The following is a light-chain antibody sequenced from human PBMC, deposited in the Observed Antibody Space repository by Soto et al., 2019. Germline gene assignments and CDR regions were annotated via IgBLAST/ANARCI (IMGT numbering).Light chain of an antibody. V-gene: IGKV3-15*01. Sequence: EIVMTQSPAPLSLSPGEKATLSCRASQSVSSNLAWYQQKPGQAPRLLIYGASTRATGIPARFSGSGSGTEFTLTISSLQSEDFAVYYCQQYNNWPRTWTFGQGTKV. CDR2: GAS. CDR3: QQYNNWPRTWT. J-gene: IGKJ1*01. CDR1: QSVSSN.